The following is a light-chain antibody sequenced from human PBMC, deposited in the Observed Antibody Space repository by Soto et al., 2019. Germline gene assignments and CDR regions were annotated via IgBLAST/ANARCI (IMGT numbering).Light chain of an antibody. Sequence: EIVLTQSPGTLSLSPGERATLSCRASRSVTTFLAWYQQRPGQAPRLVISEASTRAAGIPAGFSGSGSGTEFTLTISSLQPEDFATYYCQQLRDYPITFGQGTRLEIK. V-gene: IGKV3-11*01. J-gene: IGKJ5*01. CDR2: EAS. CDR1: RSVTTF. CDR3: QQLRDYPIT.